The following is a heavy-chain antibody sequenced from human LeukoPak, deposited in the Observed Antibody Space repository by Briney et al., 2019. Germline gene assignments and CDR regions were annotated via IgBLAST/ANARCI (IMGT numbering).Heavy chain of an antibody. Sequence: PGGSLRLSCAASGFTFSSYAMTWVRQAPGKGLEWVSAITGSGTTAFYADSVKGRFTISRDNSKNTLYLQMNSLRAEDTAVYYCAKAPPRTPGRSSRDDYFDYWGQGTLVTVSS. CDR2: ITGSGTTA. CDR1: GFTFSSYA. V-gene: IGHV3-23*01. J-gene: IGHJ4*02. CDR3: AKAPPRTPGRSSRDDYFDY. D-gene: IGHD6-13*01.